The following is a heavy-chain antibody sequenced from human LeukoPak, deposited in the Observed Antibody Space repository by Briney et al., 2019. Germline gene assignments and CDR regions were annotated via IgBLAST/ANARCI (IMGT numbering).Heavy chain of an antibody. Sequence: PRASVKVSCEASGGTFSSYAISWVRQAPGQGLEWMGRIIPIFGTANYAQKFQGRVTITTDESTSTAYMELSSLRSEDTAVYYCAILGGGSFSFDYWGQGTLVTVSS. CDR2: IIPIFGTA. D-gene: IGHD1-26*01. J-gene: IGHJ4*02. CDR1: GGTFSSYA. CDR3: AILGGGSFSFDY. V-gene: IGHV1-69*05.